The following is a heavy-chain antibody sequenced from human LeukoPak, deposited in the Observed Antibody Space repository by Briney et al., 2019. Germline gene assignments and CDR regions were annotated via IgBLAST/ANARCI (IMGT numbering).Heavy chain of an antibody. Sequence: SVTVSCQASGGTFSSYAISWVRQAPGQGLEWMGGIIPIFGTANYAQKFQGRVTITADESTSTAYMELSSLRSEDTAVYYCASRFDLGTHYYYYYMDVWGKGTTVTVSS. CDR1: GGTFSSYA. J-gene: IGHJ6*03. CDR3: ASRFDLGTHYYYYYMDV. CDR2: IIPIFGTA. D-gene: IGHD3-16*01. V-gene: IGHV1-69*01.